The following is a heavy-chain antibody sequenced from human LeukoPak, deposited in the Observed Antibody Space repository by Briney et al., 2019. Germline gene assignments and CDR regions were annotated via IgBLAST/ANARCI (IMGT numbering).Heavy chain of an antibody. V-gene: IGHV3-74*01. CDR2: INYDGSST. Sequence: GGSLRLSCAVSGFTFNNYWMHWVRQAPGKWLVWVSRINYDGSSTTYADSVKGRFTISRDNAKNTLYLQMNSLRAEDTAVYYCARVTHYFASGSLVIYYFDYWGQGTLVTVSS. D-gene: IGHD3-10*01. J-gene: IGHJ4*02. CDR1: GFTFNNYW. CDR3: ARVTHYFASGSLVIYYFDY.